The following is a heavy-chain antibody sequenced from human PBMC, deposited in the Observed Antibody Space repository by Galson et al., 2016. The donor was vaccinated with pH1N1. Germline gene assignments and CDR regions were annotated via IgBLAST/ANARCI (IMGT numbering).Heavy chain of an antibody. D-gene: IGHD3-3*01. Sequence: SVKVSCKASGYTFSSYGISWVRQAPGKGLEWMGWISGYNGNTKYEQKIQGRVSMTIDTSTSTVYMELRSLRSDDTALYYCARMSGISRYLDYWGQGTLVTVSS. CDR2: ISGYNGNT. J-gene: IGHJ4*02. CDR1: GYTFSSYG. V-gene: IGHV1-18*01. CDR3: ARMSGISRYLDY.